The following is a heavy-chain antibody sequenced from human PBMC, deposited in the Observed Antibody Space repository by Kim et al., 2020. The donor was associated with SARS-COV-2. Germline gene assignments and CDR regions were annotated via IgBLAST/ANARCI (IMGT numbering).Heavy chain of an antibody. CDR3: STGLYDY. Sequence: GGSLRLSCATSGFTFREYYMSWFRQAPGKGLEWVGFIRSTVHGGATEYAASVKGKLTISRDDSTSIAYLHMNSLQTEDIAVYYCSTGLYDYCVQGTLVT. V-gene: IGHV3-49*03. CDR2: IRSTVHGGAT. J-gene: IGHJ4*02. CDR1: GFTFREYY.